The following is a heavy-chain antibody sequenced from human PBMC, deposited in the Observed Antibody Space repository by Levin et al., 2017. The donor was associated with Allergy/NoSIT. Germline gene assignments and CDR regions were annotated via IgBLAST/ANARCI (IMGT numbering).Heavy chain of an antibody. J-gene: IGHJ4*02. Sequence: GGSLRLSCAASGFTFSSYSMNWVRQAPGKGLEWVSYITSSSSSIYYADSVRGRFTISRDNAKNSLYLQMNSLRDEDTAVYYCASVYCSTTSCYGAYWGQGTLVTVSS. CDR2: ITSSSSSI. CDR1: GFTFSSYS. CDR3: ASVYCSTTSCYGAY. D-gene: IGHD2-2*01. V-gene: IGHV3-48*02.